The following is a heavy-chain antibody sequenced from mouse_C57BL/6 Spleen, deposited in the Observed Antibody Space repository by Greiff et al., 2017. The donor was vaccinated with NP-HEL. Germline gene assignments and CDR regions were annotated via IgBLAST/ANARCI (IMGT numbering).Heavy chain of an antibody. CDR3: ARGYYGPYWCCDV. CDR1: GYTFTDYN. J-gene: IGHJ1*03. CDR2: INPNNGGT. D-gene: IGHD1-1*01. V-gene: IGHV1-22*01. Sequence: EVQLQQSGPELVKPGASVKLSCKASGYTFTDYNMHWVKQSHGKSLEWIGYINPNNGGTSYNQKFKGKATLTVNKSSSTAYMELRSLTSEDSAVYDGARGYYGPYWCCDVWGKGTTVTVSS.